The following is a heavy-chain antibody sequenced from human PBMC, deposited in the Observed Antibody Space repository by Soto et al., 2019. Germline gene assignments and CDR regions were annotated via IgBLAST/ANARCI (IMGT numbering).Heavy chain of an antibody. V-gene: IGHV4-39*01. D-gene: IGHD2-15*01. CDR3: TRHAIGVVVPAAIRN. CDR1: GGSISSSSYY. Sequence: PSETLSLTCAVSGGSISSSSYYWDWIRQPPGKGLEWIGTIYYTGTSNYNPSLKSRVTISVDTSKNQFSLNLSSVTAADTAVYYCTRHAIGVVVPAAIRNWGQGGLVTVSS. J-gene: IGHJ4*02. CDR2: IYYTGTS.